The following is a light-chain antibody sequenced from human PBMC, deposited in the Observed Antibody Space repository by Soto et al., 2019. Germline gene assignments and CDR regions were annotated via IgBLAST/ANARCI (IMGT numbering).Light chain of an antibody. Sequence: QSALTQPASVSASPGQSITISCTGTSSDVGNSKFVAWYQQHPGKAPKLMIYDVSNRPSGVSNRFSGSKSGNTASLTISGLQAEDEADYYCSSYTSSSTDVFGTGTKLTVL. CDR2: DVS. V-gene: IGLV2-14*03. CDR3: SSYTSSSTDV. J-gene: IGLJ1*01. CDR1: SSDVGNSKF.